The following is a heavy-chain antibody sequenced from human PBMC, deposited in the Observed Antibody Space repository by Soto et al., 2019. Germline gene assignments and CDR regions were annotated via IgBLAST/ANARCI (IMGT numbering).Heavy chain of an antibody. CDR3: AKDWPGTRTPGRDW. CDR1: GFPFSDYA. Sequence: EVQMLESGGDLVQPGGSLRLSCAPSGFPFSDYAMSWVRPAPGKGLEWVSSITKDGTATNYADPVKGRFTISRDNSRNTLYQQRNSQRAEDTALYYCAKDWPGTRTPGRDWWGLGTPVTVAS. D-gene: IGHD1-1*01. J-gene: IGHJ4*02. CDR2: ITKDGTAT. V-gene: IGHV3-23*01.